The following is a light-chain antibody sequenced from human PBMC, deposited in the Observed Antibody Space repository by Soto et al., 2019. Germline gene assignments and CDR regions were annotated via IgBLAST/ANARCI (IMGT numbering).Light chain of an antibody. Sequence: QSVLTQPPSVSGSPGQSVTISCTGTSSDVGSYNRLSWYQQPPGTAPKLIMYEVNTRPSGVPDRFSGSKSGSTASLTISGLQAEDEADHYCSLYISGSTDVFGTGTKVTVL. J-gene: IGLJ1*01. V-gene: IGLV2-18*01. CDR1: SSDVGSYNR. CDR2: EVN. CDR3: SLYISGSTDV.